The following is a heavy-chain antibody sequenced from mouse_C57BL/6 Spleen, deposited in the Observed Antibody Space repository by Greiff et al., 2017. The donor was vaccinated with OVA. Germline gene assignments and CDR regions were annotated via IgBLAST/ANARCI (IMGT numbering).Heavy chain of an antibody. V-gene: IGHV1-53*01. CDR2: INPSNGGT. J-gene: IGHJ4*01. Sequence: VQLQQSGTELVKPGASVKLSCKASGYTFTSYWMHWVKQRPGQGLEWIGNINPSNGGTNYNEKFKSKATLTVDKSSSTAYMQLSSLTSEDSAVYYCARGGIYDGYYVPMDYWGQGTSVTVSS. CDR3: ARGGIYDGYYVPMDY. D-gene: IGHD2-3*01. CDR1: GYTFTSYW.